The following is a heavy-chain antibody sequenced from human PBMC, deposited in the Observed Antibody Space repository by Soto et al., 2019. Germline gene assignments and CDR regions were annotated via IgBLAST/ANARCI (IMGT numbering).Heavy chain of an antibody. J-gene: IGHJ4*02. CDR2: INHSGST. Sequence: SETLSLTCAVYGGSFCGYYWSWIRQPPGKGLEWIGEINHSGSTNYNPSLKSRVTISVDTSKNQFSLKLSSVTAADTAVYYCARKVYFDYWGQGTLVTVSS. CDR3: ARKVYFDY. CDR1: GGSFCGYY. V-gene: IGHV4-34*01.